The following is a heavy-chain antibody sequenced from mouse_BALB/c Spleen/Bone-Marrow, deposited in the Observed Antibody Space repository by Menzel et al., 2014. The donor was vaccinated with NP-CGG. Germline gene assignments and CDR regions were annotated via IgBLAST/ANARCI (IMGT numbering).Heavy chain of an antibody. CDR3: ARYHFYYGNYEFVY. J-gene: IGHJ3*01. D-gene: IGHD2-1*01. CDR1: GYTFTSYW. CDR2: IDPSDSET. V-gene: IGHV1-69*02. Sequence: QVQLQQSGTELVKPGAPVKLSCKASGYTFTSYWMNWVKQRPGRGLEWIGRIDPSDSETHYNQKFKDKATLTVDESSSTAYIQLSSLTSEDSAVYYCARYHFYYGNYEFVYWGQGTLVTVSA.